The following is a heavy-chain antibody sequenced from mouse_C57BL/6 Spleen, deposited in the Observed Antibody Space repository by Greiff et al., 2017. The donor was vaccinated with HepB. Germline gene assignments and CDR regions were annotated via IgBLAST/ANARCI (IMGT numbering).Heavy chain of an antibody. CDR1: GYTFTSYW. J-gene: IGHJ2*01. CDR3: ARWSYGYVDY. V-gene: IGHV1-50*01. Sequence: QVQLQQPGAELVKPGASVKLSCKASGYTFTSYWMQWVKQRPGQGLEWIGEIDPSDSYTNYNQKFKGKATLTVDTSSSTAYMQLSSLTSEDSAVYYCARWSYGYVDYWGQGTTLTVSS. CDR2: IDPSDSYT. D-gene: IGHD1-1*02.